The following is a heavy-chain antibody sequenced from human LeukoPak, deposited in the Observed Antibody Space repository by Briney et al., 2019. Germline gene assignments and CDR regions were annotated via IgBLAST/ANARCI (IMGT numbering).Heavy chain of an antibody. CDR3: ARAPGYYYDSSGYFFDY. D-gene: IGHD3-22*01. J-gene: IGHJ4*02. V-gene: IGHV4-4*07. CDR2: IYNNGGT. Sequence: SETLSLTCTVSGGSMNSYYWNWIRQPAGKGLEWIGHIYNNGGTKYNPSLKRRVTMSVDTSKNQFSLKLSSVTAADTAVYYCARAPGYYYDSSGYFFDYWGQGTLVTVSS. CDR1: GGSMNSYY.